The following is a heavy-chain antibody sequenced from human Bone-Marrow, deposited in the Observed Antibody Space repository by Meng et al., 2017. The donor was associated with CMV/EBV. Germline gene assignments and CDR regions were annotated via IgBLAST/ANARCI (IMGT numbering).Heavy chain of an antibody. D-gene: IGHD4-11*01. J-gene: IGHJ4*02. CDR3: ARDLPHYSLVY. CDR1: GFIFSSFE. V-gene: IGHV3-48*03. Sequence: SCEASGFIFSSFEMHWVRQAPGKGLEWVSYISSGSHAIYYADSVKGRFTISRDNAKNSLYLQMNSLRAEDTAVYYCARDLPHYSLVYWGQGPRVTFSS. CDR2: ISSGSHAI.